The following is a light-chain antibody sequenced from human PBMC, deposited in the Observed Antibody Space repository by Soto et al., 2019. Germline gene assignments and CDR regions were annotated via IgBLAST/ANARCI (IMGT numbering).Light chain of an antibody. CDR3: QQYNTFPPYT. V-gene: IGKV1-5*03. CDR2: KAS. Sequence: DIQKTQSPSTLSASVGDRVTITCRASQSVTNWLAWYQQKPGKAPKLLIYKASNLESGVPSRFSGSGSGTEFTLTISSLQPDDFATYYCQQYNTFPPYTFGQGTKLEIK. CDR1: QSVTNW. J-gene: IGKJ2*01.